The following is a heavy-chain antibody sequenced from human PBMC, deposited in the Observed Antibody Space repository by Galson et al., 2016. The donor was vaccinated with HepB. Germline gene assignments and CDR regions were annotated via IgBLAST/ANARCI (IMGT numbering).Heavy chain of an antibody. CDR1: GGSLSDYY. V-gene: IGHV4-34*01. Sequence: SETLSLTCAVYGGSLSDYYWSWIRQPPGKGLEWIGEINHSGTTIYNPSLKSRVTISMDTSKKWFSLKLKSVTAADTAVYFCARVAYCRGGCGRSFDFWGQGILVTFSS. J-gene: IGHJ4*02. D-gene: IGHD2-21*02. CDR3: ARVAYCRGGCGRSFDF. CDR2: INHSGTT.